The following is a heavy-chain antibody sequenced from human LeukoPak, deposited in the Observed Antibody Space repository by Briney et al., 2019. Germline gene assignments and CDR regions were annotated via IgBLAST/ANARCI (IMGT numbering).Heavy chain of an antibody. V-gene: IGHV3-48*04. D-gene: IGHD3-22*01. CDR2: ISSSSSTI. CDR3: ARGGHYYDSSGPLGY. CDR1: GFTFSSYS. J-gene: IGHJ4*02. Sequence: GGSLRLSCAASGFTFSSYSMNWVRQAPGKGLEWVSYISSSSSTIYYADSVKGRFTISRDNAKNSLYLQMNSLRAEDTAVYYCARGGHYYDSSGPLGYWGQGTLVTVSS.